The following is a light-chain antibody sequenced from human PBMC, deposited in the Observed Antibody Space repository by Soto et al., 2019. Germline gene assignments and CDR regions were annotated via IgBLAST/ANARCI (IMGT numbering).Light chain of an antibody. CDR1: SNDIGYYNY. CDR3: CSYSTSSTDV. J-gene: IGLJ1*01. Sequence: QSVLTQPASVSGSPGQSITIPCTGTSNDIGYYNYVSWYQQHPGKAPKLMIYDVSNRPSGVSTRFSGSKSGNTASLTISGLQAEDEADYYCCSYSTSSTDVFGTGTKLTVL. CDR2: DVS. V-gene: IGLV2-14*01.